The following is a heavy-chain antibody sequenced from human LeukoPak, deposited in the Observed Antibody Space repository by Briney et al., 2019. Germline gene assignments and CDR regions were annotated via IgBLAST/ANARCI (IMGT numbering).Heavy chain of an antibody. CDR2: IYHSGTT. J-gene: IGHJ4*02. Sequence: PSETLSLTCTVSGYSISSGYYWGWIRQPPGKGLEWIGSIYHSGTTYYNPSLKSRVTISVDTSKNQFSLKLSSVTAADTAVYYCARFLRGYYLDWGQGTLVTVSS. D-gene: IGHD3-22*01. V-gene: IGHV4-38-2*02. CDR1: GYSISSGYY. CDR3: ARFLRGYYLD.